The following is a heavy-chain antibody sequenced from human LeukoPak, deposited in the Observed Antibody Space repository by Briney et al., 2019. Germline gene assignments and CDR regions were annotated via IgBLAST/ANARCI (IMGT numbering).Heavy chain of an antibody. CDR1: GGSISSYY. CDR2: IYYSGST. J-gene: IGHJ4*02. CDR3: ARPSNLGATEPYDY. Sequence: PSETLSLTCTVSGGSISSYYWSWIRQPPGKGLEWIGSIYYSGSTNYNPSLKSRVTISVDTSTNQFSLKLTSVTAADTAVYYCARPSNLGATEPYDYWGQGTLVTVSS. D-gene: IGHD1-26*01. V-gene: IGHV4-59*08.